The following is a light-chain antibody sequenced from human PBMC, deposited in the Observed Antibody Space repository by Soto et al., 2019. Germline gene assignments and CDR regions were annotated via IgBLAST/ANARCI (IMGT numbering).Light chain of an antibody. J-gene: IGLJ2*01. CDR3: QSYDNSLNDVL. CDR1: SSNIGADFE. CDR2: GNN. Sequence: QSVLTQPPSVSGAPGQRVTISCTGSSSNIGADFEVHWYQHLPGTAPKVLIYGNNNRPSGVPDRFSGSKSGTSASLAITGLQAEDEADYYCQSYDNSLNDVLFGGGTQLTVL. V-gene: IGLV1-40*01.